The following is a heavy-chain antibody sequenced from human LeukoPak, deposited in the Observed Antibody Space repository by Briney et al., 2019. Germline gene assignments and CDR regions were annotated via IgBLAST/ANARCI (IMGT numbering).Heavy chain of an antibody. CDR3: ARDGYSSGWYARENNWFDP. J-gene: IGHJ5*02. CDR2: ISSTSTYI. CDR1: GFTFSTYN. Sequence: GGSLRLSCAASGFTFSTYNMNWVRQAPGKGLEWVSSISSTSTYIYYADSVKGRFTISRDNAKNSLYLEMNSLRAEDTAVYYCARDGYSSGWYARENNWFDPWGQGTLVTVSS. V-gene: IGHV3-21*01. D-gene: IGHD6-19*01.